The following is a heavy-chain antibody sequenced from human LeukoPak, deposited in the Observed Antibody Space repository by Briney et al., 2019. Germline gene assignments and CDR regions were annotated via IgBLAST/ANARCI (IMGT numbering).Heavy chain of an antibody. CDR3: AKVINYPSRYGMDV. CDR2: INWNGGST. V-gene: IGHV3-20*04. D-gene: IGHD4-11*01. J-gene: IGHJ6*02. Sequence: PGGSLRLSCAASGFTFDDSGMSWVRQAPGKGLEWVSGINWNGGSTAYADSVKGRFTISRDNAKNFLYLQMNSLRAEDTAFHYCAKVINYPSRYGMDVWGPGTTVTVSS. CDR1: GFTFDDSG.